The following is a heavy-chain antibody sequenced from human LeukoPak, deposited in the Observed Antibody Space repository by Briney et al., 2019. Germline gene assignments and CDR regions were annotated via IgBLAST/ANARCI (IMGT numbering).Heavy chain of an antibody. J-gene: IGHJ4*02. Sequence: SGGSLRLSCAASGFTFSSYSMNWVRQAPGKGLEWVSSISSSSSYIYYADSVKGRFTISRDNAKNSLYLQMNSLRAEDTAVYYCARVGQWLVGENNFDYWGQGTLVTVSS. CDR3: ARVGQWLVGENNFDY. CDR2: ISSSSSYI. CDR1: GFTFSSYS. D-gene: IGHD6-19*01. V-gene: IGHV3-21*01.